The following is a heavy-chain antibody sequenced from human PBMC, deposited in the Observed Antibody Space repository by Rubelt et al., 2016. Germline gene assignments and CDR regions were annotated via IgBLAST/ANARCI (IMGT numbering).Heavy chain of an antibody. J-gene: IGHJ6*02. V-gene: IGHV3-9*01. CDR3: AKGILRWSVGYGMDV. CDR2: ISWNSGSI. CDR1: GFTFDDYA. Sequence: EVQLVESGGGLVQPGRSLRLSCAASGFTFDDYAMHWVRQAPGKGLEWVSGISWNSGSIGYADSVKGRFTISRDNATNSLYLQMNSLRAEDTALYYCAKGILRWSVGYGMDVWGQGTTVTVSS. D-gene: IGHD4-23*01.